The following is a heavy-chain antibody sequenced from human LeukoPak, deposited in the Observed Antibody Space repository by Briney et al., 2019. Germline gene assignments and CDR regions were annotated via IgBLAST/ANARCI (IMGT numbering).Heavy chain of an antibody. J-gene: IGHJ4*02. D-gene: IGHD4-17*01. V-gene: IGHV4-34*01. CDR1: GGSFSGYY. CDR2: INHSGST. Sequence: SETLSLTCAVYGGSFSGYYWSWIRQPPGMGLEWIGEINHSGSTNYNPSLKSRVTISVDTSKNQFSMKLNSVTAADTAVYYCARQDYGEVNWGQGTLVTVSS. CDR3: ARQDYGEVN.